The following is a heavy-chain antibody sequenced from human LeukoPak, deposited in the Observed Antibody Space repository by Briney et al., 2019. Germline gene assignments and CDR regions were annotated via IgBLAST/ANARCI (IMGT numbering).Heavy chain of an antibody. CDR3: AKDALELRYYYYGMDV. V-gene: IGHV3-23*01. CDR2: ISGSGGST. J-gene: IGHJ6*02. D-gene: IGHD1-7*01. CDR1: GFTFSSYA. Sequence: GGSLRLSCAASGFTFSSYAMSWVRQAPGKGLEWVSVISGSGGSTYYADSVKGRFTISRDNSKNTLYLQMNSLRAEDTAVYYCAKDALELRYYYYGMDVWGQGTTVTVSS.